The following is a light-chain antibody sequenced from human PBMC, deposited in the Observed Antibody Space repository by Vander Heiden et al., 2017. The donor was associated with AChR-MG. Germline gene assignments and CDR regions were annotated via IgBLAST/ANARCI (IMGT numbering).Light chain of an antibody. CDR2: WAS. J-gene: IGKJ4*01. Sequence: DIVLTQSPEPLAVSLGERVTINCKSSQSVLYSFNNKNYLAWYRQKPGQPPELLIYWASAREPGVPDRFSGTRSGTDFTLSMSILQAEDVTVYYCHQEYSSAYTFDARTKEDIK. V-gene: IGKV4-1*01. CDR1: QSVLYSFNNKNY. CDR3: HQEYSSAYT.